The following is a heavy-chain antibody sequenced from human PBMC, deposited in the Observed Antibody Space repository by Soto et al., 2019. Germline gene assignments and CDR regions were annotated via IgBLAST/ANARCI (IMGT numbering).Heavy chain of an antibody. J-gene: IGHJ4*02. D-gene: IGHD5-12*01. CDR1: GGSFSGYY. CDR3: ARGLKRWLQHDFDY. V-gene: IGHV4-34*01. CDR2: INHSGST. Sequence: SETLSLTCAVYGGSFSGYYWSWIRQPPGKGLEWSGEINHSGSTNYNPSLKSRVTISVDPSKNQFSLKLSSVTAADTAVYYCARGLKRWLQHDFDYWGQGTLVTVSS.